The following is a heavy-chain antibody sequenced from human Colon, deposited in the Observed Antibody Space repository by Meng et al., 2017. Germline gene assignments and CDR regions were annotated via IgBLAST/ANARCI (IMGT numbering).Heavy chain of an antibody. J-gene: IGHJ5*01. CDR3: AKEWSSSYAYYDA. D-gene: IGHD3-16*01. V-gene: IGHV3-30*04. Sequence: VTLVQSGGGVVQPGTSLRLSCSASGFNFRALGLHWVRQAPGKGLEWVAAVTYDGKKQYYADSVKGRFIISRDNSDNTLYLQMGSLKPEDTAIYYCAKEWSSSYAYYDAWGQGTLVTVSS. CDR2: VTYDGKKQ. CDR1: GFNFRALG.